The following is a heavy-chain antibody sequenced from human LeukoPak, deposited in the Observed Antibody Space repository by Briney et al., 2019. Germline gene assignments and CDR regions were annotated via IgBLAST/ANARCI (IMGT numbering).Heavy chain of an antibody. CDR2: IKQDGSEK. CDR1: GFTFSSYW. Sequence: GGSLRLSCAASGFTFSSYWMSWVRQAPGKGLEWVANIKQDGSEKYYADSVKGRFTVSRDNSKNTLYLQMNSLRAEDTAVYYCARGVGGGSSWYNFWGQGSLVTVSS. J-gene: IGHJ4*02. V-gene: IGHV3-7*01. CDR3: ARGVGGGSSWYNF. D-gene: IGHD6-13*01.